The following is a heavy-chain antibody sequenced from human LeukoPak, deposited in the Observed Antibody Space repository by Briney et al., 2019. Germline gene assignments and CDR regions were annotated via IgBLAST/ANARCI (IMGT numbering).Heavy chain of an antibody. CDR3: ATTSLGYSSGWYYFDY. D-gene: IGHD6-19*01. Sequence: SETLSLTCAVSGYSISSGYYWGWIRQPPGKGLEWIGSIYHSGSIYYNPSLKSRVTISVDTSKNQFSLKLSSVTAADTAVYYCATTSLGYSSGWYYFDYWAREPWSPSPQ. CDR1: GYSISSGYY. V-gene: IGHV4-38-2*01. J-gene: IGHJ4*02. CDR2: IYHSGSI.